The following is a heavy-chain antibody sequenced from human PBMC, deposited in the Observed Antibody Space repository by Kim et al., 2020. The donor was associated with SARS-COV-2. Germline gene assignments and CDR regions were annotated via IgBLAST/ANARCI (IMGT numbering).Heavy chain of an antibody. Sequence: SRYYADSVKGRFTISRDNSKNTLYLQMNSLRAEDTAVYYCAKGSPYYFDYWGQGTLVTVSS. J-gene: IGHJ4*02. CDR2: SR. CDR3: AKGSPYYFDY. V-gene: IGHV3-23*01.